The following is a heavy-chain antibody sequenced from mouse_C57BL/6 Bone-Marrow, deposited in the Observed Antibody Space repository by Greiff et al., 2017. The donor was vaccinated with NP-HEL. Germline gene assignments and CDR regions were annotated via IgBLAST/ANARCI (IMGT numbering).Heavy chain of an antibody. V-gene: IGHV5-4*01. D-gene: IGHD6-1*01. J-gene: IGHJ1*03. CDR1: GFTFSSYA. CDR2: ISDGGSYT. Sequence: EVMLVESGGGLVKPGGSLKLSCATSGFTFSSYAMSWVSQTPEKRLEWVATISDGGSYTYYPDNVKGRFTISRDNAKNNLYLQMSHLKSEDTAMYYCAREGSYYWYFDVWGTGTTVTVSS. CDR3: AREGSYYWYFDV.